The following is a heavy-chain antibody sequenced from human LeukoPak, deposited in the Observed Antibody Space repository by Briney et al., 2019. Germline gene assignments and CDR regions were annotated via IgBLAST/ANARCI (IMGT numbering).Heavy chain of an antibody. CDR1: GGSISSRNYY. J-gene: IGHJ5*02. Sequence: SETLSLTCTVSGGSISSRNYYWGWIRQPPGKGLEWVGSISYSGATYFNPSLKSRVTISVDTSKNQFSLKLSSVTAADTAVYYCATGTSMVRGGTETWGQGTLVTVSS. CDR3: ATGTSMVRGGTET. CDR2: ISYSGAT. D-gene: IGHD3-10*01. V-gene: IGHV4-39*07.